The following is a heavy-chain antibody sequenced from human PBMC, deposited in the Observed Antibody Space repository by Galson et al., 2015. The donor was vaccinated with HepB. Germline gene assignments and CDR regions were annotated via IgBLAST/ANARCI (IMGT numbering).Heavy chain of an antibody. Sequence: SVKVSCKASGYTFTSYAMNWVRQAPGQGLEWMGWINTNTGNPTYAQGFTGRFVFSLATSVSTAYLQISSLKAEDTAVYYCARVDGDYVDYYGMDVWGQGTTVTVSS. CDR1: GYTFTSYA. J-gene: IGHJ6*02. CDR2: INTNTGNP. CDR3: ARVDGDYVDYYGMDV. V-gene: IGHV7-4-1*02. D-gene: IGHD4-17*01.